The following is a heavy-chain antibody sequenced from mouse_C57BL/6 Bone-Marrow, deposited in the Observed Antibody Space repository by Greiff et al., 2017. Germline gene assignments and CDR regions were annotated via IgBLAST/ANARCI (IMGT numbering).Heavy chain of an antibody. Sequence: QVQLQQPGAELVKPGASVKMSCKASGYTFTSYWITWVKQRPGQGLEWIGDIYPGSGSTNYNEKFKSKATLTVDTSSSTAYMQLSSLTSENSAVYYGASAYYGECYAMDYWGQGTTITVTS. D-gene: IGHD2-10*01. V-gene: IGHV1-55*01. CDR2: IYPGSGST. CDR1: GYTFTSYW. CDR3: ASAYYGECYAMDY. J-gene: IGHJ4*01.